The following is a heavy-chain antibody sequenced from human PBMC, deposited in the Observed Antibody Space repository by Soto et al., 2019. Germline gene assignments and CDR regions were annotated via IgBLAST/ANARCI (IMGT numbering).Heavy chain of an antibody. Sequence: SETLSLTCAVYGGSFSGYYWTWIRQPPGTGLEWIGEINHSGSTNYNPSLKSRVTISVDTSKNQFSLKLTSVTAADTAVYYYDSSGYLYDAFDIWGQGTMVTVSS. V-gene: IGHV4-34*01. CDR3: DSSGYLYDAFDI. CDR2: INHSGST. J-gene: IGHJ3*02. D-gene: IGHD3-22*01. CDR1: GGSFSGYY.